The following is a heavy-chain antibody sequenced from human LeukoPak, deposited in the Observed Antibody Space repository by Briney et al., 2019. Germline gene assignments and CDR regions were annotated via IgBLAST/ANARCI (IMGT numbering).Heavy chain of an antibody. CDR2: MYYSGST. CDR1: GGSISNSSYY. CDR3: AGHGRMGTINPSY. V-gene: IGHV4-39*01. Sequence: SETLSLTCTVSGGSISNSSYYWGWIRQPPGKGLEWIGSMYYSGSTYYNPSIKSRATISVNTSKNQFSLKLSSVTAADAAVYYCAGHGRMGTINPSYWGQGTLVTVSS. D-gene: IGHD5-24*01. J-gene: IGHJ4*02.